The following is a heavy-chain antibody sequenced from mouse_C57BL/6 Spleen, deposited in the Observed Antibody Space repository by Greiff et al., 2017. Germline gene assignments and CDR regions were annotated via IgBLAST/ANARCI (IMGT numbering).Heavy chain of an antibody. CDR3: ASCGSRRYFDY. V-gene: IGHV1-69*01. Sequence: VQLQQPGAELVLPGASVKLSCKASGYTFTSYWMHWVKQRPGQGLEWIGEIDPSDSYTNYNQKFKGKSTLTVDKSSSTAYMQLSSLTSEDSAVYYCASCGSRRYFDYWGHGATLTVSS. J-gene: IGHJ2*01. CDR2: IDPSDSYT. CDR1: GYTFTSYW. D-gene: IGHD1-1*01.